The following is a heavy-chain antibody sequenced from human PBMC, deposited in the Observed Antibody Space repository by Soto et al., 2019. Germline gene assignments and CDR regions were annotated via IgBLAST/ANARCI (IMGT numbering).Heavy chain of an antibody. J-gene: IGHJ4*02. CDR1: GFTCSSYS. CDR3: AREVRDTAVADFDY. D-gene: IGHD5-18*01. CDR2: ISSSISTM. Sequence: EVQLGESGGGWVQPGGSLRLSCAASGFTCSSYSMNWVRQAPGKGLEWLSYISSSISTMHYADSVKGRFTISRDNAKNSLYLQINSLRDEDTAVYYCAREVRDTAVADFDYRGQGPLVTLCS. V-gene: IGHV3-48*02.